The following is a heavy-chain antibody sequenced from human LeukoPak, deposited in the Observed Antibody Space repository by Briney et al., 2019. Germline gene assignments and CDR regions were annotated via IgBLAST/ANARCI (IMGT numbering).Heavy chain of an antibody. Sequence: ASVKVSCKASGYTFTSYDINWVRQATGQGPEWMGWMNPNSGNTGYAQKFQGRVTMTRNTSISTAYMELSSLRSEDTAVYYCARGGGIGYYDSSGYYYYWGQGTLVTVSS. CDR2: MNPNSGNT. V-gene: IGHV1-8*01. CDR3: ARGGGIGYYDSSGYYYY. CDR1: GYTFTSYD. J-gene: IGHJ4*02. D-gene: IGHD3-22*01.